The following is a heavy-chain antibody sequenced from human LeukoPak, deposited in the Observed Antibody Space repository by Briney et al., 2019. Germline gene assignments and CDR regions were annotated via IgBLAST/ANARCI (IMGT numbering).Heavy chain of an antibody. Sequence: GGPLTLPCGASGYPCRGYWENWAPQAPGKGREWVAIISKDGSDENYADSVKGRFTIFRDNAKNSLYLQMNSLRVEDTAVYYCARDIDYFALDYWGQGALVTVSS. CDR1: GYPCRGYW. CDR2: ISKDGSDE. CDR3: ARDIDYFALDY. J-gene: IGHJ4*02. D-gene: IGHD2/OR15-2a*01. V-gene: IGHV3-7*01.